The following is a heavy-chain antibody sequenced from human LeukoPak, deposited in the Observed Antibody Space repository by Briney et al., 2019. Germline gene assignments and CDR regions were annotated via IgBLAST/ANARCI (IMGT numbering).Heavy chain of an antibody. D-gene: IGHD1-20*01. CDR3: ARDRYNWNGEDY. CDR2: INHSGNT. Sequence: PSETLSLTCAVYGGSFSGYYWNWIRQPPGKGLEWIGEINHSGNTNYNPSLKSRVTISLDTSKNQFSLKLTSMTAADTAVYYCARDRYNWNGEDYWGQGTLVTVSS. J-gene: IGHJ4*02. V-gene: IGHV4-34*01. CDR1: GGSFSGYY.